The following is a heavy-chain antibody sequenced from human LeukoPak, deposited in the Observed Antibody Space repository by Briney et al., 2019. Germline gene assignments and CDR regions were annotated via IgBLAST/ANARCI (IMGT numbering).Heavy chain of an antibody. CDR3: ARQVHGFLEWLLSYMDV. CDR2: IYYSGST. D-gene: IGHD3-3*01. CDR1: GGSISSSSYY. Sequence: SETLSLTCTVSGGSISSSSYYWGWIRQPPGKGLEWIGRIYYSGSTYYNPSLKSRVTISVDTSKNQFSLKLSPVTAADTAVYYCARQVHGFLEWLLSYMDVWGKGTTVTVSS. J-gene: IGHJ6*03. V-gene: IGHV4-39*01.